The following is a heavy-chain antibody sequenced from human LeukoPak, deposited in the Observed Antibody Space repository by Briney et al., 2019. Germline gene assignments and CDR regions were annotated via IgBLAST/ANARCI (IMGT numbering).Heavy chain of an antibody. CDR1: GFTFSSYG. J-gene: IGHJ4*02. Sequence: GGSLRLSCAASGFTFSSYGMHWFRQAPGKGLEWVAVISSDGSNKYYADSAKGRFTISRDNSKNTVYLQMDSLRADDTAVYYCARDPPRGGWGQGTLVTVSS. CDR2: ISSDGSNK. CDR3: ARDPPRGG. V-gene: IGHV3-30*03. D-gene: IGHD3-16*01.